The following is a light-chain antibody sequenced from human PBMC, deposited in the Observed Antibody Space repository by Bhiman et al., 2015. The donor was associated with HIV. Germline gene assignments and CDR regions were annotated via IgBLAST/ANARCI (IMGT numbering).Light chain of an antibody. CDR2: GKN. Sequence: SSELTQDPAVSVALGQTVRITCQGDSLRTYYASWYQQKPGQAPLLVIYGKNNRPSGIPDRFSGSSSGNTASLTITGAQAEDEAEYFCQSADNSGVVVFGGGTKLSVL. CDR1: SLRTYY. CDR3: QSADNSGVVV. V-gene: IGLV3-19*01. J-gene: IGLJ2*01.